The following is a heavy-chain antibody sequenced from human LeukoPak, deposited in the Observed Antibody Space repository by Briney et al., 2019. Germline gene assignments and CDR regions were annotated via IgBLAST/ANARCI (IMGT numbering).Heavy chain of an antibody. Sequence: SQTLSLTCAISGDSVSSNSAAWNWIRQSPSRGLEWLGRTYYRSKWYNDYAVSVKSRITINPDTSKNQFSLQLNSVTPEDTAVYYCARGAYSSGWYYYYMDVWGKGTTVTVSS. CDR3: ARGAYSSGWYYYYMDV. V-gene: IGHV6-1*01. J-gene: IGHJ6*03. D-gene: IGHD6-19*01. CDR2: TYYRSKWYN. CDR1: GDSVSSNSAA.